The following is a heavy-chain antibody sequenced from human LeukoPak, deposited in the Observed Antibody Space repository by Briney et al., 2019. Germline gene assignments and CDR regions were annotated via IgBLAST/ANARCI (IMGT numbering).Heavy chain of an antibody. CDR1: SFTFSSYW. CDR2: IKQDGSEK. D-gene: IGHD2-15*01. Sequence: GGSLRLSCAASSFTFSSYWMSCVRQAPGKGLEWVANIKQDGSEKYYVDSVKGRFTISRDNAKNSLYLQMNSLRAEDTAVYYCAGGLVVVAATLGYWGQGTLVTVSS. V-gene: IGHV3-7*01. J-gene: IGHJ4*02. CDR3: AGGLVVVAATLGY.